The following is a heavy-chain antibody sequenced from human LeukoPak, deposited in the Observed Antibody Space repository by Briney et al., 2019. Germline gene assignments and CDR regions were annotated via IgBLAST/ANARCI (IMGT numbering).Heavy chain of an antibody. CDR3: ARAGNSGYDFGYFDY. J-gene: IGHJ4*02. V-gene: IGHV3-7*01. CDR2: IKQDGSEK. CDR1: GFTFSSYW. Sequence: GGSLRLSCAASGFTFSSYWMSWVRQAPGKGLGWVANIKQDGSEKYYVDSVKGRFTISRDNAKNSLYLQMNSLRAEDTAVYYCARAGNSGYDFGYFDYWGQGTLVTASS. D-gene: IGHD5-12*01.